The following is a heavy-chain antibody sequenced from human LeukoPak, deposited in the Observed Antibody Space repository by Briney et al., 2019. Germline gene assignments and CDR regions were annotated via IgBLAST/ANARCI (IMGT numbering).Heavy chain of an antibody. D-gene: IGHD2-15*01. CDR3: ARELGHCSGASCYFKYYGMDV. Sequence: GGSLRLSCAASGFTFSSYGMHWVRQAPGKGLEWVSVIYSGGSTYYADSVKGRFTISRDNSKNTLYLQMNSLRAEDTAVYYCARELGHCSGASCYFKYYGMDVWGQGTTVTVFS. CDR2: IYSGGST. CDR1: GFTFSSYG. J-gene: IGHJ6*02. V-gene: IGHV3-53*01.